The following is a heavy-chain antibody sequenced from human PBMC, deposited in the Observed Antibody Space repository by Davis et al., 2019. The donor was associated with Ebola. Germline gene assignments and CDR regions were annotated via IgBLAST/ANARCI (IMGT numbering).Heavy chain of an antibody. Sequence: SVTVSCKASGGTFSSYAISWVRQAPGQGLEWMGGIIPIFGTANYAQKFQGRVTITADESTSTAYMELSSLRSDDTAVYYCARDGTVLDLPYYYYYGMDVWGQGTTVTVSS. CDR3: ARDGTVLDLPYYYYYGMDV. J-gene: IGHJ6*02. CDR1: GGTFSSYA. D-gene: IGHD3/OR15-3a*01. V-gene: IGHV1-69*13. CDR2: IIPIFGTA.